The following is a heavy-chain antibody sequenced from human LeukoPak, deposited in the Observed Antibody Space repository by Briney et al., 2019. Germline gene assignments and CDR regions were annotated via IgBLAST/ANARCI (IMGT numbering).Heavy chain of an antibody. D-gene: IGHD3-22*01. CDR2: ISGGSGTI. J-gene: IGHJ4*02. Sequence: GGSLRPSCAASGFTFSNYAMTWVRQAPGEGLEWVSAISGGSGTIYYADSVKGRFTISRDNSKNTLYLQMNTLRAEDTAVYYCAKVDGYSSGRSPSHYWGQGTLVTVSS. CDR3: AKVDGYSSGRSPSHY. CDR1: GFTFSNYA. V-gene: IGHV3-23*01.